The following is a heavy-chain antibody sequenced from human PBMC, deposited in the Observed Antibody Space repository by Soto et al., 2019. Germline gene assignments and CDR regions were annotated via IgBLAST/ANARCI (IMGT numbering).Heavy chain of an antibody. Sequence: GGSLRFSCAASNFIFSNYAMSWVRQAPGKGLEWVSAIGPSGGSAFYADSVKGRLTISRDNSNSALYLQMNSLRAEDTAIYYCTKDHGDTSWDSSPFDYWGPGTLVTVSS. V-gene: IGHV3-23*01. D-gene: IGHD7-27*01. CDR3: TKDHGDTSWDSSPFDY. CDR1: NFIFSNYA. J-gene: IGHJ4*02. CDR2: IGPSGGSA.